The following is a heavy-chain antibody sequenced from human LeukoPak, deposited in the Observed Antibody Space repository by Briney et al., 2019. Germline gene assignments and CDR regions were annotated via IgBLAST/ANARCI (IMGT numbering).Heavy chain of an antibody. V-gene: IGHV3-48*03. CDR3: ARDMANSYGLQFDY. Sequence: PGGSLRLSCAASGFTFSSYEMNWVRQAPGKGLEWVSYISSSGSTIYYADSVKGRFTISRDNAKNPLYLQMNSLRAEDTAVYYCARDMANSYGLQFDYWGQGTLVTVSS. CDR1: GFTFSSYE. D-gene: IGHD5-18*01. CDR2: ISSSGSTI. J-gene: IGHJ4*02.